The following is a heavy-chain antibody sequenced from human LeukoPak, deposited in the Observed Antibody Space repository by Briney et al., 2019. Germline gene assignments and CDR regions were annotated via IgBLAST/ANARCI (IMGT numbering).Heavy chain of an antibody. D-gene: IGHD2-2*01. J-gene: IGHJ4*02. V-gene: IGHV3-30*02. CDR1: GFTFSSYG. CDR2: IRYDGSNK. CDR3: AKAASASAAIDY. Sequence: PGGSLRLSSAASGFTFSSYGMHWVRQAPGKGLEWVAFIRYDGSNKYYADSVKGRFTISRDNSKNTLYLQMNSLRAEDTAVYYCAKAASASAAIDYWGQGTLVTVSS.